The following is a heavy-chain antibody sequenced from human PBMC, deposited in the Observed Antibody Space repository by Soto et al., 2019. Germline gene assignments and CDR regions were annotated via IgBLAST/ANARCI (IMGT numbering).Heavy chain of an antibody. D-gene: IGHD3-22*01. Sequence: SVKVSCKASGGTLSSYAISWVRQAPGQGLEWMGGIIPIFGTANYAQKFQGRVTITADESTSTAYMELSSLRSEDTAVYYCARANGDDSSGYPYYYYYYGMDVWGQGTTVTVSS. CDR2: IIPIFGTA. V-gene: IGHV1-69*13. J-gene: IGHJ6*02. CDR1: GGTLSSYA. CDR3: ARANGDDSSGYPYYYYYYGMDV.